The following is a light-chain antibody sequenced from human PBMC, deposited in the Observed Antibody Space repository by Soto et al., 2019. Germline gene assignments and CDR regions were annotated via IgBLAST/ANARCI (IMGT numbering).Light chain of an antibody. CDR2: KAS. V-gene: IGKV1-5*03. CDR1: QSISVW. Sequence: DIQMTQSPSTLSASIGDRVIITYRANQSISVWLAWYQQKPGKAPKVLIYKASRLESGVPSRFSGSGSGTEFTLTISSLQPDDFATYYCQQYSSFPPETFGQGTKVDIK. J-gene: IGKJ1*01. CDR3: QQYSSFPPET.